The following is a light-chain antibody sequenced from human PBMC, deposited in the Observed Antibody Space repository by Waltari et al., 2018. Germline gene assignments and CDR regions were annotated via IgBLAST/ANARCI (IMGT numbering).Light chain of an antibody. CDR3: QQFGSSPPT. V-gene: IGKV3-20*01. CDR1: ENVMHNF. CDR2: RAS. J-gene: IGKJ3*01. Sequence: EVVLTQSPGTLSLSPGERATIPCRASENVMHNFLAWYQQRPGQAPSLLIHRASIRATGVPDRFSGSGSGADFSLTISRLEPEDFAVYYCQQFGSSPPTFGPGTKVDIK.